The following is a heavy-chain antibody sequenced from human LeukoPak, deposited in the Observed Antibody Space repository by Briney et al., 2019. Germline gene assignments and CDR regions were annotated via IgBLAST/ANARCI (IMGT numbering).Heavy chain of an antibody. Sequence: PGGSLRLSCAVSGFTFSSYEMNWVRQAPGKGLEWVSAISGSGGSTYYADSVKGRFTISRDNSKNTLYLQMNSLRAEDTAVYYCAKSRLLMVRGVGDAFDIWGQGTMVTVSS. D-gene: IGHD3-10*01. CDR2: ISGSGGST. CDR3: AKSRLLMVRGVGDAFDI. V-gene: IGHV3-23*01. CDR1: GFTFSSYE. J-gene: IGHJ3*02.